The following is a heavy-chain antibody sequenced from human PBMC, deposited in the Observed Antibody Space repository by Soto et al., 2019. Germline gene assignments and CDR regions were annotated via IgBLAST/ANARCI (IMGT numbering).Heavy chain of an antibody. V-gene: IGHV1-18*01. CDR2: ISAGNGNT. CDR3: ARILHCSGGSCYHDAFDI. J-gene: IGHJ3*02. CDR1: GYTFTSYG. D-gene: IGHD2-15*01. Sequence: GASVKVSCKASGYTFTSYGISWVRQAPGQGLEWMGWISAGNGNTKYSQKFQGRVTITRDTSASTAYMELSSLRSEDTAVYYCARILHCSGGSCYHDAFDIWGQGTMVTVSS.